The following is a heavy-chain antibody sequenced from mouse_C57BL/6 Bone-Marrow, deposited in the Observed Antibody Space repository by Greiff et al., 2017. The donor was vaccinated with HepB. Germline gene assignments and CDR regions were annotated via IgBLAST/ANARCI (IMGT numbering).Heavy chain of an antibody. CDR1: GFTFSSYA. J-gene: IGHJ3*01. V-gene: IGHV5-4*03. Sequence: EVNVVESGGGLVKPGGSLKLSCAASGFTFSSYAMSWVRQTPEKRLEWVATISDGGSYTYYPDNVKGRFTISRDNAKNNLYLQMSHLKSEDTAMYYCARGYYDYDGAFAYWGQGTLVTVSA. D-gene: IGHD2-4*01. CDR2: ISDGGSYT. CDR3: ARGYYDYDGAFAY.